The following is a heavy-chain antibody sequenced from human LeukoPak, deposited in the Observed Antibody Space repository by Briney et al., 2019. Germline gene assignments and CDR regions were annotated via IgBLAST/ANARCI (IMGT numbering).Heavy chain of an antibody. V-gene: IGHV1-18*01. CDR1: GYTFTSYG. CDR2: ISAYNGNT. J-gene: IGHJ4*02. Sequence: ASVKVSCKASGYTFTSYGISWVRQAPGQGLEWMGWISAYNGNTNYAQKLQGRVTMTTDTSTSTAYMELRSLRSDDTAVYYCARAVMDYGDYEGGYWGQGTPVTVSS. CDR3: ARAVMDYGDYEGGY. D-gene: IGHD4-17*01.